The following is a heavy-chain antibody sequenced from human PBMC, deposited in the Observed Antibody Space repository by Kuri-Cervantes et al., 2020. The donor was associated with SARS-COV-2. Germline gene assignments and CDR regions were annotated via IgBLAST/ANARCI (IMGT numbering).Heavy chain of an antibody. CDR3: ARVVPAAYYGMDV. CDR2: IIPPLDIT. D-gene: IGHD2-2*01. CDR1: GYTFTSYG. V-gene: IGHV1-69*10. Sequence: SVKVSCKASGYTFTSYGISWVRQAPGQGLEWMGGIIPPLDITNYAQKFQGRVTISADKSRNTVHMELRSLRSEDTAVYYCARVVPAAYYGMDVWGQGTTVTCSS. J-gene: IGHJ6*01.